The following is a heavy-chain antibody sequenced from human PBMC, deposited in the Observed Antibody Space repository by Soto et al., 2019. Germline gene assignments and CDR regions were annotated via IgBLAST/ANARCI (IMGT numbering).Heavy chain of an antibody. CDR3: ARVTLKAGNWFDP. V-gene: IGHV1-2*02. CDR2: INPKSRGT. CDR1: GYTFTDYS. Sequence: ASVKVSCKASGYTFTDYSIHWVRQAPGQGFEWMGWINPKSRGTTYAQKFQGRVTMTRDTSNSTAYMELRGLRSDDTAIYYCARVTLKAGNWFDPWGQGTLVTVSS. J-gene: IGHJ5*02.